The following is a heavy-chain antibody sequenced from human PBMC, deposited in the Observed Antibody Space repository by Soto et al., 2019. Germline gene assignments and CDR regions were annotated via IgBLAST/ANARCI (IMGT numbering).Heavy chain of an antibody. D-gene: IGHD2-21*02. CDR1: GFSFDDFV. V-gene: IGHV3-9*01. Sequence: LRLSCVASGFSFDDFVMNWVRQRPGKGLEWVSSVSWNSGAKLYADSVKGRFAISRDSAKKSVYLQMNSLRPDDTAFYYCAKGVATAVPALDYWGQGTLVTVSS. CDR2: VSWNSGAK. J-gene: IGHJ4*02. CDR3: AKGVATAVPALDY.